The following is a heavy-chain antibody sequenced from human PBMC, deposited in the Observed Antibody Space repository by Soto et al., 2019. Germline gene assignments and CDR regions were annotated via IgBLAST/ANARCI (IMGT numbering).Heavy chain of an antibody. CDR1: EFSFCIFA. CDR2: ISGSGSAT. D-gene: IGHD3-16*01. CDR3: AKLPTRGLHLGELSLYRGGRYSYHMDV. Sequence: GSLRLSFVASEFSFCIFAMNWVRQAPGRGLEWVAGISGSGSATYYADSVKGRFTVSRDNSMSTLFLEMSSLRIEDTAVYYCAKLPTRGLHLGELSLYRGGRYSYHMDVWGQGTTVT. V-gene: IGHV3-23*01. J-gene: IGHJ6*02.